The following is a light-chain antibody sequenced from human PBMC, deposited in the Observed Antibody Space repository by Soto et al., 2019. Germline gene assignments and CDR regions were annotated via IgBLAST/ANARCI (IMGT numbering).Light chain of an antibody. CDR1: RNLNRK. Sequence: EIVMTQSPATLSVSPGERATLSCRSSRNLNRKLALYQQKPGQAPRLLISGASNRATGIPARFSGSGSGTECTLTISSRQSEDFAVYYCQQYYDYPPLIFGGGTKVEIK. CDR3: QQYYDYPPLI. J-gene: IGKJ4*01. CDR2: GAS. V-gene: IGKV3-15*01.